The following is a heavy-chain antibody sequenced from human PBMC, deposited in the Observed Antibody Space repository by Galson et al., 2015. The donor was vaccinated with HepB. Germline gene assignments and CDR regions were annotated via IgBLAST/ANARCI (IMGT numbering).Heavy chain of an antibody. Sequence: SVKVSCKASGYTFTNFYMHWVRQAPGQGLEWMGVINPNSGSTSYAQKFQGRVTMTRDTSTSTVYVEASSLRFEDTAVYFCARGEAVTGTQELWDFDYWSQGTLVTVSS. CDR3: ARGEAVTGTQELWDFDY. CDR2: INPNSGST. D-gene: IGHD6-19*01. V-gene: IGHV1-46*01. J-gene: IGHJ4*02. CDR1: GYTFTNFY.